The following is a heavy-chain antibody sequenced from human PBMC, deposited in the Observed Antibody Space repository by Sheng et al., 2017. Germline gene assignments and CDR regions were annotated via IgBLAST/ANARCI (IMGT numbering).Heavy chain of an antibody. V-gene: IGHV4-34*01. CDR1: GGSFSGYY. CDR2: INHSGST. J-gene: IGHJ4*02. D-gene: IGHD1-7*01. Sequence: QVQLQQWGAGLLKPSETLSLTCAVYGGSFSGYYWSWIRQPPGKGLEWIGEINHSGSTNYNPSLKSRVTISVDTSKNQFSLKLSSVTAADTAVYYCAKSITGTTSVDYWGQGTLVTVSS. CDR3: AKSITGTTSVDY.